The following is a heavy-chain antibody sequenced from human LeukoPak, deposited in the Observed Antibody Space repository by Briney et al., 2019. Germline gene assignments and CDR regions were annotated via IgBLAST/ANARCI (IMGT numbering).Heavy chain of an antibody. Sequence: GGSLRLSCAASGFAFSDYYMSWIRQAPGKGLEWVSYISSSGSTIYYADSVKGRFTISRDNAKNSLYLQMNSLRAEDTAVYYCASVSYYDFWSGYYTRGFYFDYWGQGTLVTVSS. J-gene: IGHJ4*02. D-gene: IGHD3-3*01. V-gene: IGHV3-11*01. CDR3: ASVSYYDFWSGYYTRGFYFDY. CDR2: ISSSGSTI. CDR1: GFAFSDYY.